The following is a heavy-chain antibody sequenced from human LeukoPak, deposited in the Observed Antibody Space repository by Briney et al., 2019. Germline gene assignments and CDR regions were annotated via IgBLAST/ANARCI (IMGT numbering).Heavy chain of an antibody. CDR1: GLTFSSYR. D-gene: IGHD2-15*01. V-gene: IGHV3-21*04. Sequence: GGSLRLPCAASGLTFSSYRMNWVRQAPGKGLEWVSSISSSSSYIYYADSVKGRFTISRDNPKNTLYLQMNSLRAEDTAVYYCARVLRYCSGGNCYSGGLGYMDVWGKGTTVTISS. CDR2: ISSSSSYI. CDR3: ARVLRYCSGGNCYSGGLGYMDV. J-gene: IGHJ6*03.